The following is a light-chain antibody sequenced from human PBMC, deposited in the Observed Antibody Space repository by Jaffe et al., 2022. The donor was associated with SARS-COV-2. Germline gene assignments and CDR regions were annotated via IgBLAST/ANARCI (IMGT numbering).Light chain of an antibody. CDR3: QQSYSSPYT. CDR1: QSISTY. J-gene: IGKJ2*01. V-gene: IGKV1-39*01. CDR2: AAF. Sequence: DIQMTQSPSSLSASVGDRVTITCRASQSISTYLNWYQQRPGKAPKLLIYAAFSLQSVVSSRFSGSGSGTDFTLTISSLQPEDFATYYCQQSYSSPYTFGQGTKVEIK.